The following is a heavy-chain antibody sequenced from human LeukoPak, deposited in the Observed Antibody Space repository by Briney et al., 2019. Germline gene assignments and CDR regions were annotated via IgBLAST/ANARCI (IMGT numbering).Heavy chain of an antibody. V-gene: IGHV3-21*01. CDR2: ISSSSSYI. D-gene: IGHD3-16*02. CDR1: GFTFSSYS. CDR3: AREHDYVWGSYRH. J-gene: IGHJ4*02. Sequence: GGSLRLSCAASGFTFSSYSMNWVRQAPGKGLEWVSSISSSSSYIYYADSVKGRFTISRDNAKNSLYLQMNSLRAEDTAVYYCAREHDYVWGSYRHWGQGTLVTVSS.